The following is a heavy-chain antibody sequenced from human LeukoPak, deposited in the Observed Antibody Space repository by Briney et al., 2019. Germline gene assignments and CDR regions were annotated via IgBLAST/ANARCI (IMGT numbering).Heavy chain of an antibody. CDR2: ISYDGSNK. CDR1: GXTFSSYG. J-gene: IGHJ4*02. CDR3: AKDSSDY. Sequence: GRSLRLSCAASGXTFSSYGMHWVRQAPGKGLEWVAVISYDGSNKYYADSVKGRFTISRDNSKNTLYLQMNSLRAEDTAVYYCAKDSSDYWGQGTLVTVSS. D-gene: IGHD2/OR15-2a*01. V-gene: IGHV3-30*18.